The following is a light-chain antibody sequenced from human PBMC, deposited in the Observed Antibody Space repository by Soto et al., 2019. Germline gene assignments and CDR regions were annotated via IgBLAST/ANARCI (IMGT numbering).Light chain of an antibody. CDR1: QSISRR. CDR3: QQYTDASWT. CDR2: GAS. V-gene: IGKV1-5*01. Sequence: DTQMTQSPSTLSASVGDRVTITCRASQSISRRLAWYQQKPGKAPKLLIYGASTLESGVPSRFSGSGSGTEFTLTISSLQLDDFATFYCQQYTDASWTFGLGTKVDIK. J-gene: IGKJ1*01.